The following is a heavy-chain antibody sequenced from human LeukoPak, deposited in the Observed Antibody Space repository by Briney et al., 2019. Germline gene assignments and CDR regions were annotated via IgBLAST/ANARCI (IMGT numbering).Heavy chain of an antibody. CDR1: GGSISSSSYY. J-gene: IGHJ3*02. Sequence: SETLSLTCTVSGGSISSSSYYWGWIRQPPGKGLEWIGYIYYSGSTNYNPSLKSRVTISVDTSKNQFSLKLSSVTAADTAVYYCAKHCGGDCYSGAFDIWGQGTMVTVSS. CDR2: IYYSGST. D-gene: IGHD2-21*02. CDR3: AKHCGGDCYSGAFDI. V-gene: IGHV4-61*05.